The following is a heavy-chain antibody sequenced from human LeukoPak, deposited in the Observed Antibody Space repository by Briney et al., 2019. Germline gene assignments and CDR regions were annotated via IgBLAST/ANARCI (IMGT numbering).Heavy chain of an antibody. CDR3: TIRKIMSSCSGGSCYSGSY. Sequence: PGGSLRLSCAASGFTFSNAWMSWVRQAPGKGLEWVGRIKSQTDGGTTDYATPVKDRVTMSRDDSKNTLYLQMSSLKNEDTAVYYCTIRKIMSSCSGGSCYSGSYWGQGTLVTVSS. D-gene: IGHD2-15*01. J-gene: IGHJ4*02. CDR2: IKSQTDGGTT. V-gene: IGHV3-15*01. CDR1: GFTFSNAW.